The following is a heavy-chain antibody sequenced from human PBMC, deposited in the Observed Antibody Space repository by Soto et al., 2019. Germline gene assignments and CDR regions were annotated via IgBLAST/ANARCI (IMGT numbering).Heavy chain of an antibody. V-gene: IGHV3-66*01. CDR3: ARAGVGSGWYIYFDY. D-gene: IGHD6-19*01. CDR2: IYSGGST. CDR1: GLTVSSNY. J-gene: IGHJ4*02. Sequence: EVQLVESGGGLVQPGGSLRLSCAASGLTVSSNYMSWVRQAPGKGLEWVSVIYSGGSTYYADSVKGRFTISRDNSKNTLYLQMNSLRAEDTAVYYCARAGVGSGWYIYFDYWGQGTLVTVSS.